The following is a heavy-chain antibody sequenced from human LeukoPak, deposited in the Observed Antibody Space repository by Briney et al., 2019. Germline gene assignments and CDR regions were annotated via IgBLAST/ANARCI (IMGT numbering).Heavy chain of an antibody. CDR3: AKSGGYCSGGSFRCFDY. CDR1: GFIFSSYA. Sequence: PGGSLRLSCAASGFIFSSYAMSWVRQAPGEGLEWVSAISGSGGSTYYADSVKGRFTISRDNSKNTLYLQMNSLRAEDTAVYYCAKSGGYCSGGSFRCFDYWGQGTLVTVSS. D-gene: IGHD2-15*01. CDR2: ISGSGGST. V-gene: IGHV3-23*01. J-gene: IGHJ4*02.